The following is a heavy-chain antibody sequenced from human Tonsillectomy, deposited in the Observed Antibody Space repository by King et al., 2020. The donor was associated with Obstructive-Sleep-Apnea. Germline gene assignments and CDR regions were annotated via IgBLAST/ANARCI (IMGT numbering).Heavy chain of an antibody. CDR2: IYYSGST. D-gene: IGHD4-17*01. J-gene: IGHJ4*02. Sequence: VQLQESGPGLVKPSETLSLTCTVSGGSISSYYWSWIRRPPGKGLEWIGYIYYSGSTNYNPSLKSRVTISVDTSKNQFSLKLSSLTAADTAVYYCATLTTVTTVFDYWGQGTLVTVSS. CDR1: GGSISSYY. CDR3: ATLTTVTTVFDY. V-gene: IGHV4-59*01.